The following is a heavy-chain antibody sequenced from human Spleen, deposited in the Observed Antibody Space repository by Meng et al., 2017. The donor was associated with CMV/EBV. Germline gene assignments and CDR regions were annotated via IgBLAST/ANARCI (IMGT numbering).Heavy chain of an antibody. V-gene: IGHV1-69*05. Sequence: SVKVSCKASGGTFSSYAISWVRQAPGQGLEWMGGIIPIFGTANYAQKFQGRVTITTDASTSTAYMELSSLRSEDTAVYYCAREEYYYESSGYQPAVGIWGQGTMVTVSS. J-gene: IGHJ3*02. D-gene: IGHD3-22*01. CDR1: GGTFSSYA. CDR3: AREEYYYESSGYQPAVGI. CDR2: IIPIFGTA.